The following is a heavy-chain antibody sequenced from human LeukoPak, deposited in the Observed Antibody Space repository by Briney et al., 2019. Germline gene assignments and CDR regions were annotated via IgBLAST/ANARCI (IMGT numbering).Heavy chain of an antibody. CDR3: ARGAVGATPYYYYYGMDV. J-gene: IGHJ6*02. Sequence: AETLSLTCTVSGGSISSYYWSWIRQPPGKGLEWIGYIYYSGSTNYNPSLKSRVTISVDTSKNQFSLKLSSVTAADTAVYYCARGAVGATPYYYYYGMDVWGQGTTVTVSS. CDR2: IYYSGST. CDR1: GGSISSYY. D-gene: IGHD1-26*01. V-gene: IGHV4-59*01.